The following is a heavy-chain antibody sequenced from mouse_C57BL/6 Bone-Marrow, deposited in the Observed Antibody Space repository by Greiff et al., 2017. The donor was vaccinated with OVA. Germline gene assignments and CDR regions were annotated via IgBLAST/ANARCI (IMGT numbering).Heavy chain of an antibody. D-gene: IGHD1-1*01. CDR3: TTEVLRSYYAMDY. Sequence: VQLQQSGAELVRPGASVKLSCTASGFNIKDDYMHWVKQRPEQGLEWIGWIDPENGDTEYASKFQGKATITADTSSNTAYLQLSSLTSEDTAVYYCTTEVLRSYYAMDYWGQGTSVTVSS. J-gene: IGHJ4*01. V-gene: IGHV14-4*01. CDR2: IDPENGDT. CDR1: GFNIKDDY.